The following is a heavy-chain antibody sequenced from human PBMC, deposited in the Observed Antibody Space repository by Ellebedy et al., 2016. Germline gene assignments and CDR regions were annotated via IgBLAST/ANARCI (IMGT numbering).Heavy chain of an antibody. CDR2: IYYTGST. CDR1: GGSISNSY. J-gene: IGHJ4*02. V-gene: IGHV4-59*08. CDR3: AKSGHYYDSSGYYLGQWAFDY. D-gene: IGHD3-22*01. Sequence: SETLSLTCTVSGGSISNSYWNFIRQPPGKGLEWIGCIYYTGSTNYNPSLKSRVTISVDTSNNQFSLKLSSVTAADTAVYYCAKSGHYYDSSGYYLGQWAFDYWGQGTLVTVPS.